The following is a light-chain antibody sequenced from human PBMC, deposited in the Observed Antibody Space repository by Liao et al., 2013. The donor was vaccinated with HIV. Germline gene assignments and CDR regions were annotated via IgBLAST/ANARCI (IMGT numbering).Light chain of an antibody. CDR2: KDE. J-gene: IGLJ2*01. CDR3: QAWDSSTGV. CDR1: KLGNKY. Sequence: SYELTQPPSVSVSPGQTANITCSGDKLGNKYAAWYQQRPGQSPVVVIFKDEKRPSGVPERFSGSNSGDTATLTISGTQAMDEADYYCQAWDSSTGVFGGGTKLTVL. V-gene: IGLV3-1*01.